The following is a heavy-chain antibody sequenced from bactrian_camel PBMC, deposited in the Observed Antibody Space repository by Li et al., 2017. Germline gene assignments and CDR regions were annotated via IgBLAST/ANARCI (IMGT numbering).Heavy chain of an antibody. Sequence: HVQLVESGGGSVQVGGSLRLSCVASGDTIGRYCMGWFRQAPGKEREGVATIDAYGITRYADSVKGRFAISKDNAGNTLYLQMNSLRPDEDTAMYYCAADPLVKRACNLVRGDYNHWGQGTQVTVS. CDR3: AADPLVKRACNLVRGDYNH. CDR2: IDAYGIT. V-gene: IGHV3S55*01. J-gene: IGHJ4*01. CDR1: GDTIGRYC. D-gene: IGHD6*01.